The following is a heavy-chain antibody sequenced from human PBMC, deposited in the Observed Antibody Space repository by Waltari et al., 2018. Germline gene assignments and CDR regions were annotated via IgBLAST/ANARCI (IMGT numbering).Heavy chain of an antibody. V-gene: IGHV4-34*01. Sequence: QVQLQQWGAGLLKPSETLSLTCAVYGGSFSGYYWSWIRQPPGKGLEWIGEINHSGSTNYNPSLKSRVTISVDTSKNQFSLKLSSVTAADTAVYYCASCPPLFGVVTYGMDVWGQGTTVTVSS. J-gene: IGHJ6*02. CDR3: ASCPPLFGVVTYGMDV. CDR1: GGSFSGYY. CDR2: INHSGST. D-gene: IGHD3-3*01.